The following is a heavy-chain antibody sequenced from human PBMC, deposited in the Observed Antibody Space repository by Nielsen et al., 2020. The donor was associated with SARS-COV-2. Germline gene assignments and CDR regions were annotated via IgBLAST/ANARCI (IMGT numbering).Heavy chain of an antibody. Sequence: GESLKISCAASGFTFSSYAMHWVRQAPGKGLEWVAVISYDGSNKYYADSVKGRFTISRDNSKNTLYLQMNSLRAEDTAAYYCARDFSGDFDYWGQGTLVTVSS. D-gene: IGHD3-10*01. CDR2: ISYDGSNK. CDR1: GFTFSSYA. V-gene: IGHV3-30-3*01. CDR3: ARDFSGDFDY. J-gene: IGHJ4*02.